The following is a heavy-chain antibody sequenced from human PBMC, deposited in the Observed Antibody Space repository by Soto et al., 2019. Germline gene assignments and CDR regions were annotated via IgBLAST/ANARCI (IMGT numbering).Heavy chain of an antibody. Sequence: QVQLVESGGGVVQPGRSLRLSCAASGFTFSSYAMHWVRQAPGKGLEWVAVISYDGSNKYYADSVKGRFTISRDNSKNTLYLQMNSLRAEDTAVNYCARAGRRYCSGGSCYSLIDPWGQGTLVTVSS. V-gene: IGHV3-30-3*01. CDR2: ISYDGSNK. CDR3: ARAGRRYCSGGSCYSLIDP. J-gene: IGHJ5*02. D-gene: IGHD2-15*01. CDR1: GFTFSSYA.